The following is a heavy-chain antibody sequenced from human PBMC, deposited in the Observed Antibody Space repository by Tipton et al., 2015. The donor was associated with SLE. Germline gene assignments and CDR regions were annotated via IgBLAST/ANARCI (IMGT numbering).Heavy chain of an antibody. V-gene: IGHV3-11*04. CDR3: ARDQAYCGGDCYAGDAFDI. CDR1: GFTFSDYY. CDR2: ISSSGSTM. J-gene: IGHJ3*02. D-gene: IGHD2-21*01. Sequence: SLRLSCAASGFTFSDYYMSWIRQAPGKGLEWVSYISSSGSTMYYADSVKGRFTISRDNAKNSLYLQMNSLRAEDTAVYYCARDQAYCGGDCYAGDAFDIWGQGTMATVSS.